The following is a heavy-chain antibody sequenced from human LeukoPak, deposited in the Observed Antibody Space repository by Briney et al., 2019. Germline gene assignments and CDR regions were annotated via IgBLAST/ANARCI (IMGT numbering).Heavy chain of an antibody. CDR3: AKDGGYCSGGSCSTYYMDV. J-gene: IGHJ6*03. CDR1: EFTFNSYA. CDR2: IRYDGSYK. D-gene: IGHD2-15*01. V-gene: IGHV3-30*02. Sequence: GGSLRLSCAASEFTFNSYAMHWVRQAPGKGLEWVAFIRYDGSYKYYADSVKGRFTISRDNSQNTLYLQLNSLRADDTGVYYCAKDGGYCSGGSCSTYYMDVWGKGTTVTVSS.